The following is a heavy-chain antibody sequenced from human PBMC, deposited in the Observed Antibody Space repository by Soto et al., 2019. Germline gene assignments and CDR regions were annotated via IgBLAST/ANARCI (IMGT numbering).Heavy chain of an antibody. CDR2: IYYSGST. Sequence: PSETLSLTCTVSGGSISSSSYYWGWIRQPPGKGLEWIGSIYYSGSTYYNPSLKSRVTISVDTSKNQFSLKLSSVTAADTAVYYCARQLNYYGSGSYGDYWGQGTLVTSPQ. J-gene: IGHJ4*02. CDR1: GGSISSSSYY. CDR3: ARQLNYYGSGSYGDY. V-gene: IGHV4-39*01. D-gene: IGHD3-10*01.